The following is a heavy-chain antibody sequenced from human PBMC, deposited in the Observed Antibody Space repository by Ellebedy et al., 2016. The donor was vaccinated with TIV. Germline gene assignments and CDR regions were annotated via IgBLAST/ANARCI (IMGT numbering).Heavy chain of an antibody. CDR1: GFTVSSNY. CDR2: IYSGGST. J-gene: IGHJ5*02. V-gene: IGHV3-66*01. D-gene: IGHD3-22*01. CDR3: ARGLYDSSGWGLQQFDP. Sequence: GESLKISCAASGFTVSSNYMSWVRQAPGKGLEWVSVIYSGGSTYYADSVKGRFTISRDNSKNTLYLQMNSLRAEDTAVYYCARGLYDSSGWGLQQFDPWGQGTLVTVSA.